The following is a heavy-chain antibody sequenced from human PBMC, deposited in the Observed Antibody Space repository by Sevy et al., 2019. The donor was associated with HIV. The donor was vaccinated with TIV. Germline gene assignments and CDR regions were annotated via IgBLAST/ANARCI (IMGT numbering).Heavy chain of an antibody. J-gene: IGHJ6*02. CDR3: EREGDYGDRIPAYYYYYGMDV. CDR2: ISSSSSYI. D-gene: IGHD4-17*01. CDR1: GFTFSSYS. V-gene: IGHV3-21*01. Sequence: GGSLRLSCAASGFTFSSYSMNWVRQAPGKGLEWVSSISSSSSYIYYADSVKGRFTISRDNAKNSLYLQMNSLRAEDKGVYSCEREGDYGDRIPAYYYYYGMDVWGQGTTVTVSS.